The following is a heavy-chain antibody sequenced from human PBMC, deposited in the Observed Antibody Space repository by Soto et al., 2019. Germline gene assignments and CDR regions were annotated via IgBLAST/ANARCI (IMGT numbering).Heavy chain of an antibody. CDR3: ARDPKTSGGQHGAFNYFDS. CDR2: ISSDGTNK. J-gene: IGHJ4*02. Sequence: QVQLVESGGGVVQPGRSLRLSCAASGFSFSISPMHWVRQAPGKGPEWVALISSDGTNKFYADSVKGRFTISRDNSKSTLYLQVDSLRPEDAAVYYCARDPKTSGGQHGAFNYFDSWGQGTLVTVSS. V-gene: IGHV3-30-3*01. CDR1: GFSFSISP. D-gene: IGHD2-15*01.